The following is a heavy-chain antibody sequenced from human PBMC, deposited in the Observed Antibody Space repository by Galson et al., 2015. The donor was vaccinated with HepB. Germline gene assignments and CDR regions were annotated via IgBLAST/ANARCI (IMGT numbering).Heavy chain of an antibody. CDR1: GFTFSSYS. CDR2: ISGSGGST. V-gene: IGHV3-23*01. CDR3: ARDPSNVEPFYYFDS. D-gene: IGHD2/OR15-2a*01. Sequence: SLRLSCAASGFTFSSYSMNWVRQAPGKGLEWVSAISGSGGSTYYADSVKGRFTISRDDSKNTLYLQMNSLRGDDTAVYYCARDPSNVEPFYYFDSWGQGSLVTVSS. J-gene: IGHJ4*02.